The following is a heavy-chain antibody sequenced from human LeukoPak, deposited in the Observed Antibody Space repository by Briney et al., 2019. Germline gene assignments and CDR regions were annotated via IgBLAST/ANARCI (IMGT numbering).Heavy chain of an antibody. V-gene: IGHV3-21*01. CDR1: GFTFSSYS. CDR2: ISSSSSYI. Sequence: GGSLRLSCAASGFTFSSYSMNWVRQAPGKGLEWVSSISSSSSYIYYADSVKGRFTISRDNAKNSLYLQMNSLRAEDTAVFYCARAPAYYYDSSGLNWGQGTLVTVSS. CDR3: ARAPAYYYDSSGLN. J-gene: IGHJ4*02. D-gene: IGHD3-22*01.